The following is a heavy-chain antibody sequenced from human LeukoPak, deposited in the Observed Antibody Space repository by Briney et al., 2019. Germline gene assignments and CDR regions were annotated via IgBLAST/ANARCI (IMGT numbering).Heavy chain of an antibody. CDR3: AKESDSGYHSKGLKH. CDR1: GFVFSDYG. CDR2: VRYHGSNE. V-gene: IGHV3-30*02. Sequence: PGGSLRLSCAASGFVFSDYGMRWVRQAPGKGLQWVAFVRYHGSNEYYADSVKGRFTISRDNSKNTLYLQMNSLRAEDTAVYSCAKESDSGYHSKGLKHWGLGTLVTVSS. D-gene: IGHD5-12*01. J-gene: IGHJ1*01.